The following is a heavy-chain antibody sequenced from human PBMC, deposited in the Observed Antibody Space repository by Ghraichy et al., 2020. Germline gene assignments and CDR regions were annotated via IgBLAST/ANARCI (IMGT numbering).Heavy chain of an antibody. CDR2: INHSGST. CDR3: ARGRRVAGLDY. V-gene: IGHV4-34*01. D-gene: IGHD6-19*01. Sequence: SETLSLTCAVYGGSFSGYYWSWIRQPPGKGLEWIGEINHSGSTNYNPSLKSRVTISVDTSKNQFSLKLSSVTAADTAVYYCARGRRVAGLDYWGQGTLVTVSS. CDR1: GGSFSGYY. J-gene: IGHJ4*02.